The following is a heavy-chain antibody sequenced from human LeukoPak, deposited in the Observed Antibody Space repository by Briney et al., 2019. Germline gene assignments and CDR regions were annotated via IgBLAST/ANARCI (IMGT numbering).Heavy chain of an antibody. CDR2: ISAYNGNT. Sequence: ASVKVPCKASGYTFTSYGISWVRQAPGQGLEWMGWISAYNGNTNYAQKLQGRVTMTTDTSTSTAYMELRSLRSDDTAVYYCARGIVGYDILTGYYTVYYFDYWGQGTLVTVSS. J-gene: IGHJ4*02. CDR1: GYTFTSYG. D-gene: IGHD3-9*01. CDR3: ARGIVGYDILTGYYTVYYFDY. V-gene: IGHV1-18*01.